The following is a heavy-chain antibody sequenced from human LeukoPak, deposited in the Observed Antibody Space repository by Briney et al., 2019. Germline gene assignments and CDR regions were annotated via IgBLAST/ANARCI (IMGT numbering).Heavy chain of an antibody. V-gene: IGHV1-69*04. CDR3: ARLKPSVTYYDFWSGYDNWFDP. J-gene: IGHJ5*02. CDR1: GGTFSSYA. Sequence: SVKVSCKASGGTFSSYAISWVRQAPGQGLEWMGRIIPILGIANYAQKFQGRVTITADKSTSTACMELSSLRSEDTAVYYCARLKPSVTYYDFWSGYDNWFDPWGQGTLVTVSS. D-gene: IGHD3-3*01. CDR2: IIPILGIA.